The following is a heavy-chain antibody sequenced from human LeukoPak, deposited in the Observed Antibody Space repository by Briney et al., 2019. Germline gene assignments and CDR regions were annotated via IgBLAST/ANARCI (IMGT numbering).Heavy chain of an antibody. J-gene: IGHJ5*02. D-gene: IGHD6-13*01. Sequence: SETLSLTCTVSGGSISSYYWSWIRQPPGKGLEWIGYIYYSGSTNYNPSLKSRVTIPVDTSKNQFSLKLSSVTAADTAVYYCARQYSSSWYWFDPWGQGTLVTVSS. CDR3: ARQYSSSWYWFDP. CDR1: GGSISSYY. CDR2: IYYSGST. V-gene: IGHV4-59*08.